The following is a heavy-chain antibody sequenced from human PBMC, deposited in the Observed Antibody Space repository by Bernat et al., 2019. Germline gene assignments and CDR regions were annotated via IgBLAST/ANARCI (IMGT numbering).Heavy chain of an antibody. Sequence: VQLVESGGGLVKPGGSLRLSCAASGFTFSSYSMNWVRQAPGKGPEWVAVICYDGSNKYYADAVKGRFTIPRYNSKNTLYLQMNSLRAGDTAVYYCARDVSKYCSGGSCYSDAFDIWGQGTMVTVSS. CDR2: ICYDGSNK. J-gene: IGHJ3*02. V-gene: IGHV3-33*08. D-gene: IGHD2-15*01. CDR1: GFTFSSYS. CDR3: ARDVSKYCSGGSCYSDAFDI.